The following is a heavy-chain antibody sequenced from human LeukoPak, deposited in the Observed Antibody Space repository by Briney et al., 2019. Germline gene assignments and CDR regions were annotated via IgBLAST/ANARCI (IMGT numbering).Heavy chain of an antibody. CDR3: AREPAGAPRYFDY. CDR1: GDSISNDNYY. V-gene: IGHV4-61*02. Sequence: PSETLSLTCTVSGDSISNDNYYWSWIRQPAGKGLEWIGRVYSSGSTDYNGSLKSRVTISVDTSKNQISLKLTSVTAADTAVYYCAREPAGAPRYFDYWGQGTLVTVSS. D-gene: IGHD1-26*01. CDR2: VYSSGST. J-gene: IGHJ4*02.